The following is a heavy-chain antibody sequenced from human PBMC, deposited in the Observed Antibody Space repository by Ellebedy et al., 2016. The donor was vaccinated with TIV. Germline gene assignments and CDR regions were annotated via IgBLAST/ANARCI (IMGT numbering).Heavy chain of an antibody. J-gene: IGHJ6*02. CDR2: ISYDGSNK. Sequence: GESLKISXAASGFTFSSYWMSWVRQAPGKGLEWVAVISYDGSNKYYADSVKGRFTISRDNSKNTLYLQMNSLRAEDTAVYYCAREGSDIVATKTPYGMDVWGQGTTVTVSS. D-gene: IGHD5-12*01. V-gene: IGHV3-30-3*01. CDR1: GFTFSSYW. CDR3: AREGSDIVATKTPYGMDV.